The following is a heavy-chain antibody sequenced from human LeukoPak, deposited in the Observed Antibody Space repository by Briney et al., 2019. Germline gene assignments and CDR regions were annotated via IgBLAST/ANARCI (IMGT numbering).Heavy chain of an antibody. Sequence: PSETLSLTCTVSGGSISSYYWSWIRQPPGKGLEWIGYIYYSGSTNYNPSLKSRVTISVDTSKNQFSLKLSSVTAADTAVYYCARGPYYDILTGYFRYNWFDPWGQGTLVTVSS. CDR2: IYYSGST. CDR3: ARGPYYDILTGYFRYNWFDP. CDR1: GGSISSYY. V-gene: IGHV4-59*12. J-gene: IGHJ5*02. D-gene: IGHD3-9*01.